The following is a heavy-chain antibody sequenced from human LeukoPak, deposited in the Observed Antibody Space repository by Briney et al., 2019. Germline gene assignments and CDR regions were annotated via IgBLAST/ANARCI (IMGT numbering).Heavy chain of an antibody. D-gene: IGHD1-26*01. CDR3: ARDIAGATKGGWFDT. V-gene: IGHV1-8*01. Sequence: ASVKVSCKASGYTHTNYDINWVRQATGQGLEWMGRMNPNSGNTGYAQKFQGRVTMTRNTSISTAYMELSSLRSEDTALYYCARDIAGATKGGWFDTWGQGTPVTVSS. CDR2: MNPNSGNT. CDR1: GYTHTNYD. J-gene: IGHJ5*02.